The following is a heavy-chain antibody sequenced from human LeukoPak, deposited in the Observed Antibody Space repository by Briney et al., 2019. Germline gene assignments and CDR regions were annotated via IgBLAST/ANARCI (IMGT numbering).Heavy chain of an antibody. D-gene: IGHD5-18*01. CDR1: GFTLGSHD. CDR2: IASGFQT. CDR3: VREARGYHYTYFDY. Sequence: GGSLRLSCTASGFTLGSHDMHWVRQTTGEGLEWVAAIASGFQTFYAGSVKGRFTVSRGDAKNSLYLQMNSLRAGDTAVYYCVREARGYHYTYFDYWGQGTTVTVSS. V-gene: IGHV3-13*01. J-gene: IGHJ4*02.